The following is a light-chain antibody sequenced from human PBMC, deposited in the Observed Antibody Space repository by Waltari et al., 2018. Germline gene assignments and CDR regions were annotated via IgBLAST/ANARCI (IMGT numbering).Light chain of an antibody. CDR3: QKYDSLPAT. J-gene: IGKJ1*01. CDR1: QSVSKY. Sequence: SGRASQSVSKYLAGYRQKPGRAPRLLLYHAATRATGSPDRFSGSGSGTDFSLTISRMEPEDFAVYYCQKYDSLPATFGQGTRVEIK. CDR2: HAA. V-gene: IGKV3-20*01.